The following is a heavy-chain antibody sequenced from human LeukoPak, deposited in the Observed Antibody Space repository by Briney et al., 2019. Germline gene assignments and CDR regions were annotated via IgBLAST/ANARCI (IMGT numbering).Heavy chain of an antibody. CDR1: GYTFTSYA. Sequence: ASVKVSCKASGYTFTSYAMHWVRQAPGQRLEWMGWINAGNGNTNYSQKFQGRVTITRDTSASTAYMELSSLRSEDTAVYYCARGKEENLLWFGELSRWGNRGGDWFDPWGQGTLVTVSS. V-gene: IGHV1-3*01. CDR3: ARGKEENLLWFGELSRWGNRGGDWFDP. J-gene: IGHJ5*02. D-gene: IGHD3-10*01. CDR2: INAGNGNT.